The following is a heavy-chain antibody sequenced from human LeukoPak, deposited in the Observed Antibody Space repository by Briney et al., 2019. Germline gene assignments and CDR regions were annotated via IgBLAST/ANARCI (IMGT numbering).Heavy chain of an antibody. CDR2: ISGSADTT. J-gene: IGHJ4*02. CDR3: AKDLFSGYSGTYYYFDY. V-gene: IGHV3-23*01. Sequence: GGSLRLSCAASGFTFSSYAMNWVRQAPGKGLEWVSSISGSADTTYYPDSVKGRFTLSRDNSKNTLYLQMNSLRAEDTALYFCAKDLFSGYSGTYYYFDYWGQGTLVTVSS. CDR1: GFTFSSYA. D-gene: IGHD1-26*01.